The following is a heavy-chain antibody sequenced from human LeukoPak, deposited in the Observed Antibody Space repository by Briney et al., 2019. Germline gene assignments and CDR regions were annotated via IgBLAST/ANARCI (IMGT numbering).Heavy chain of an antibody. V-gene: IGHV3-23*01. CDR2: IRESGGST. CDR1: GFTFSSYA. Sequence: GGSLRLSCVAPGFTFSSYAMSWVRQAPGKGLEWVSAIRESGGSTHYADSVKGRFTISRDNSKNTLYLQMNSLRAEDTAVYYCAKTKPYGTTWYGGIDWGQGALVTVPS. D-gene: IGHD6-13*01. CDR3: AKTKPYGTTWYGGID. J-gene: IGHJ4*02.